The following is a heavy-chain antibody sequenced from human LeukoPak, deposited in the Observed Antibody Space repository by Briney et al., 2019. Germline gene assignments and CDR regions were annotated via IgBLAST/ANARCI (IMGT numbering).Heavy chain of an antibody. J-gene: IGHJ4*02. Sequence: SESLSLTCTVSGGSISSGGYYWSWIRQHPGKGLEWIGYIYYSGSTYYNPSLKSRVTISVDTSKNQFSLKLSSVTAADTAVYYCARGPYDYVWGSYRSLFDYWGQGTLVTVSS. V-gene: IGHV4-31*03. CDR2: IYYSGST. CDR3: ARGPYDYVWGSYRSLFDY. CDR1: GGSISSGGYY. D-gene: IGHD3-16*02.